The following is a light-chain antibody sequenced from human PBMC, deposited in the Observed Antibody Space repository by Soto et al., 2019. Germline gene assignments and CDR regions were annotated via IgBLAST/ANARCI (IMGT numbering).Light chain of an antibody. J-gene: IGLJ1*01. CDR1: SSDVGAYIF. CDR3: VSFAGGTYV. Sequence: QSVLTQPPSASGSPGQSVTISCTGTSSDVGAYIFVSWYQQHPGKAPKLMIYDVNRRPPGVPDRFFGSKSGNTASLTVSGLQAEDEADYYCVSFAGGTYVFGTGTKVPS. V-gene: IGLV2-8*01. CDR2: DVN.